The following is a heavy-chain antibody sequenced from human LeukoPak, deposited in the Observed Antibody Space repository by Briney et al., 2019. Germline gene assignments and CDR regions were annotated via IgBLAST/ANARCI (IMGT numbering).Heavy chain of an antibody. Sequence: GGSLRLSCAASGFTFSDYYMSWIRQAPGKGLEWVSYISSSSSYTNYADSVKGRFTISRDNAKNSLYLQMNSLRAKDTAVYYCARSTTVVTPLDYWGQGTLVTVSS. CDR2: ISSSSSYT. CDR3: ARSTTVVTPLDY. J-gene: IGHJ4*02. D-gene: IGHD4-23*01. V-gene: IGHV3-11*03. CDR1: GFTFSDYY.